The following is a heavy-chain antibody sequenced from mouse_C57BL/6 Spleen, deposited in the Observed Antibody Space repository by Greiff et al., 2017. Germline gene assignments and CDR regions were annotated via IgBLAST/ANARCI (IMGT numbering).Heavy chain of an antibody. D-gene: IGHD1-1*01. J-gene: IGHJ3*01. CDR3: ARYFGGSSYTWFAY. V-gene: IGHV1-69*01. Sequence: LQQPGAELVMPGASVKLSCKASGYTFTSYWMHWVKQRPGQGLEWIGEIDPSDSYTNYNQKFKGKSTLTVDKSSSTAYMQLSSLTSEDSAVYYCARYFGGSSYTWFAYWGQGTLVTVSA. CDR2: IDPSDSYT. CDR1: GYTFTSYW.